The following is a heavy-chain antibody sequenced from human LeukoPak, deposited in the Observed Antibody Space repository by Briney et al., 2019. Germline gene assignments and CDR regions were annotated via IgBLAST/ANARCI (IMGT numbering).Heavy chain of an antibody. V-gene: IGHV4-59*08. CDR3: ARHIEGILTGYWGRFDP. J-gene: IGHJ5*02. CDR1: GGSIGGYY. D-gene: IGHD3-9*01. Sequence: SETLSLTCTVSGGSIGGYYWSWIRQPPGKGLEWLGYIYYTGDTNYNPSLQSRVTISVDTSKNQFSLKLSSVTAADTAVYYCARHIEGILTGYWGRFDPWGQGTLVTVSS. CDR2: IYYTGDT.